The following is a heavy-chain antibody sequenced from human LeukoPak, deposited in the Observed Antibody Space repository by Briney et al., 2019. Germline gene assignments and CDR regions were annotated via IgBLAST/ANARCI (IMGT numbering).Heavy chain of an antibody. D-gene: IGHD3-16*01. CDR2: ISAYNGNT. V-gene: IGHV1-18*01. CDR1: GYTFTSYG. J-gene: IGHJ4*02. Sequence: GASVKVSCKASGYTFTSYGISWVRQAPGQGLEWMGWISAYNGNTNYAQKLQGRVTMTTDTSTSTAYMELRSLRSDDTAVYYCATWGSLMITFGGLSEVRDFDYWGQGTLVTVSS. CDR3: ATWGSLMITFGGLSEVRDFDY.